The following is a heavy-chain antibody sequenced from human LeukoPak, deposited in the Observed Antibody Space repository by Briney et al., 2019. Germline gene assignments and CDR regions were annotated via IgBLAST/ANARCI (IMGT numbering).Heavy chain of an antibody. CDR1: GYSFTNYW. D-gene: IGHD4-17*01. CDR2: IYPGDSDT. J-gene: IGHJ5*02. V-gene: IGHV5-51*01. CDR3: ARGSPYGDYGHNWFDP. Sequence: GESLKISCKGSGYSFTNYWIGWVRQMPGKGLEWMGIIYPGDSDTRYSPSFQGQVTISADKSISTAYLQWSSLKASDTAMYYCARGSPYGDYGHNWFDPWGQGTLVTVSS.